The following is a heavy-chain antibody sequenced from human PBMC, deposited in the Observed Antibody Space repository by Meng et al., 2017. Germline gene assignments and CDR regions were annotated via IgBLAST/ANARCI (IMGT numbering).Heavy chain of an antibody. Sequence: VERGGVSVPPGGSLRLSCAASGFTFSRYGMHWVRQAPGKGLEGVAVIWYDGSNKYYADSVKGRFTISRDNSKNTLYLQMNSLRAEDTAVYYCARDDAMTTVTTIGYWGQGTLVTVSS. J-gene: IGHJ4*02. CDR1: GFTFSRYG. D-gene: IGHD4-11*01. CDR2: IWYDGSNK. V-gene: IGHV3-33*01. CDR3: ARDDAMTTVTTIGY.